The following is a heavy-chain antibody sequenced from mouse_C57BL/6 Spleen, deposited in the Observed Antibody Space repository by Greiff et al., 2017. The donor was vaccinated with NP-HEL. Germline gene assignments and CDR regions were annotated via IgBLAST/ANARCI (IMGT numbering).Heavy chain of an antibody. CDR2: IYPRSGNT. Sequence: QVQLQQSGAELARPGASVKLSCKASGYTFTSYGISWVKQRTGQGLEWIGEIYPRSGNTYYIEKFKGKATLTADKSSSTAYMELRSLTSEDSAVYFCARFGNPTWFAYWGQGTLVTVSA. J-gene: IGHJ3*01. V-gene: IGHV1-81*01. D-gene: IGHD2-1*01. CDR1: GYTFTSYG. CDR3: ARFGNPTWFAY.